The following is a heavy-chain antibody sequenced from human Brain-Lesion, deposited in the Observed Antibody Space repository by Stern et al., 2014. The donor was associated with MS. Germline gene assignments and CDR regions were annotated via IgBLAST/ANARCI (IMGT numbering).Heavy chain of an antibody. Sequence: VQLVESGGDVVQPGRSLRLSCTASGFMFSVYAMHWVRQAPGKGLEWVASIWHDGSNKYYRDSVKGRFVISRDNSKDTLYLQMDNLTVEDTAVYFCARDPIVGTTADGMAVWGQGTTVAVSS. CDR2: IWHDGSNK. D-gene: IGHD1-26*01. V-gene: IGHV3-33*08. CDR3: ARDPIVGTTADGMAV. CDR1: GFMFSVYA. J-gene: IGHJ6*02.